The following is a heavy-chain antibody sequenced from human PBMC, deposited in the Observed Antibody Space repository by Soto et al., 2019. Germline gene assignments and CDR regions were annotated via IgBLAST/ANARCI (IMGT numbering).Heavy chain of an antibody. CDR3: ARLYSGSYVFDY. CDR2: LYYSGST. CDR1: GGSISSYY. Sequence: QVQLQESGPGLVKPSETLSLTCTVSGGSISSYYWSWIRQPPGKGLEWIGCLYYSGSTKYNPSLKRRVTISVDTSKNQFSLKLSSVTAADTAVYYCARLYSGSYVFDYWGQGTLVTVSS. D-gene: IGHD1-26*01. J-gene: IGHJ4*02. V-gene: IGHV4-59*01.